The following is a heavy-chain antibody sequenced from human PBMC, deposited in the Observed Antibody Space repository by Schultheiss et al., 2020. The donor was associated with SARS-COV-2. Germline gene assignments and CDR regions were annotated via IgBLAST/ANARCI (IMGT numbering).Heavy chain of an antibody. CDR3: ARDRTGDNWFDP. D-gene: IGHD7-27*01. Sequence: SETLSLTCTVSGGSISSYYWSWIRQPPGKGLEWIGYIYYSGSTNYNPSLKSRVTISVDTSKNKFSLKLSSVTAADTAVYYCARDRTGDNWFDPWGQGTLVTVSS. CDR2: IYYSGST. CDR1: GGSISSYY. V-gene: IGHV4-59*12. J-gene: IGHJ5*02.